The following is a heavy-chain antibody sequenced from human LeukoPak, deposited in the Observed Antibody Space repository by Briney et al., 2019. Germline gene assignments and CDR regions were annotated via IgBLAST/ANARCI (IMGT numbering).Heavy chain of an antibody. CDR1: GGSISSGGYY. D-gene: IGHD4-23*01. Sequence: SETLSLTCTVSGGSISSGGYYCSWIRQHPGKGLEWLGYIYYSGSTYYNPSLKSRVTISVDTSKNQFSLKLSSVTAADTAVYYCARVSAVVTQAFDYWGQGTLVTVSS. J-gene: IGHJ4*02. CDR2: IYYSGST. CDR3: ARVSAVVTQAFDY. V-gene: IGHV4-31*03.